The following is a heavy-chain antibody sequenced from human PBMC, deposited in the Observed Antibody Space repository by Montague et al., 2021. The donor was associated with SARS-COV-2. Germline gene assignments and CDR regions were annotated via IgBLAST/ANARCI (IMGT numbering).Heavy chain of an antibody. J-gene: IGHJ6*03. CDR1: GFTFSSYA. Sequence: LRLSCAASGFTFSSYAMHWIRQSPGKGLEWIGEINTSGSTNYNPSLKSRITISGDTSKNQFSLKLTSVTAADTAVYYCARGRIDVNMIVVVVAGASFYMDVWGKGTTVTVSS. D-gene: IGHD3-22*01. CDR2: INTSGST. CDR3: ARGRIDVNMIVVVVAGASFYMDV. V-gene: IGHV4-34*01.